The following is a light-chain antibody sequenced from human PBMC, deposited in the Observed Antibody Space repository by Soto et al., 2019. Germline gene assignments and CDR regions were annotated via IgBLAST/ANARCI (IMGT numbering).Light chain of an antibody. J-gene: IGKJ1*01. CDR2: GAS. V-gene: IGKV3-15*01. CDR3: QQYHNLWT. Sequence: EIVMTQSPATLSVSPGERATLSCRASQSIGSNLAWYQQKPGQSPRLLIYGASTRATGLPARFSGSGSGTEFTLTISSLQSEDFALYYCQQYHNLWTFGQGTEVEMK. CDR1: QSIGSN.